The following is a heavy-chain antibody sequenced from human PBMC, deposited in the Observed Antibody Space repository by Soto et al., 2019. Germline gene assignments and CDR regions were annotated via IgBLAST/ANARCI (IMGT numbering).Heavy chain of an antibody. Sequence: EVQLVESGGGLVQPGGSLRLSCAASGFTFSNYWMHWVRQAPGKGLVWVSRIDRDGSSTNYADSVKGRFTISRDNAKNTLSLHRNSLRPEDTAVYYCTRVVFFDYWGQGTLVTVSS. CDR3: TRVVFFDY. V-gene: IGHV3-74*01. CDR1: GFTFSNYW. CDR2: IDRDGSST. D-gene: IGHD2-8*01. J-gene: IGHJ4*02.